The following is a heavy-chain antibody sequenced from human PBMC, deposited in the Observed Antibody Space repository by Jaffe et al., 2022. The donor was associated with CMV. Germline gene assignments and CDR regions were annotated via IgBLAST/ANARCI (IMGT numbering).Heavy chain of an antibody. CDR3: ARGGYYGSGSYYNSWYMDV. J-gene: IGHJ6*03. CDR2: IYYSGST. D-gene: IGHD3-10*01. CDR1: GGSISSYY. Sequence: QVQLQESGPGLVKPSETLSLTCTVSGGSISSYYWSWIRQPPGKGLEWIGYIYYSGSTNYNPSLKSRVTISVDTSKNQFSLKLSSVTAADTAVYYCARGGYYGSGSYYNSWYMDVWGKGTTVTVSS. V-gene: IGHV4-59*01.